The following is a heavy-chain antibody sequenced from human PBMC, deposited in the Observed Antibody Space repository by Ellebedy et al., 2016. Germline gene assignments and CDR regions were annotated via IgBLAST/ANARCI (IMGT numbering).Heavy chain of an antibody. J-gene: IGHJ4*02. CDR3: ASVSGSYSAYYFDY. CDR2: IYYSGST. Sequence: SETLSLXXTVSGGSISSYYWSWIRQPPGKGLEWIGYIYYSGSTNYNPSLKSRVTISVDTSKNQFSLKLSSVTAADTAVYYCASVSGSYSAYYFDYWGQGTLVTVSS. D-gene: IGHD1-26*01. CDR1: GGSISSYY. V-gene: IGHV4-59*08.